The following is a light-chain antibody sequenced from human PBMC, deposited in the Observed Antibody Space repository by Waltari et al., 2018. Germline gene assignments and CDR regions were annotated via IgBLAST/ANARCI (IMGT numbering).Light chain of an antibody. CDR2: AAS. CDR1: QSVSKY. CDR3: QNHERLPAK. Sequence: EVVLTQSPGTLSLYPGERATLSCRARQSVSKYLAWYQQRPGQAPRLLIYAASTRATGIPDRFSGSGYGTDFSLTISRLEPEDFAVYYCQNHERLPAKFGQGTKVEIK. J-gene: IGKJ1*01. V-gene: IGKV3-20*01.